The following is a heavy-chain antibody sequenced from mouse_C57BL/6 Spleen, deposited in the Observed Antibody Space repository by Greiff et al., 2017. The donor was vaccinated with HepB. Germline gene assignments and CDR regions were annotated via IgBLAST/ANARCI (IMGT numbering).Heavy chain of an antibody. D-gene: IGHD3-2*01. Sequence: QVQLQQPGAELVKPGASVKLSCKASGYTFTSYWMQWVKQRPGQGLEWIGEIDPSDSYTNYNQKFKGKATLTVDTSSSTAYMQLSSLTSEDSAVYYCARRLDSTGAWFAYWGQGTLVTVSA. V-gene: IGHV1-50*01. CDR3: ARRLDSTGAWFAY. J-gene: IGHJ3*01. CDR1: GYTFTSYW. CDR2: IDPSDSYT.